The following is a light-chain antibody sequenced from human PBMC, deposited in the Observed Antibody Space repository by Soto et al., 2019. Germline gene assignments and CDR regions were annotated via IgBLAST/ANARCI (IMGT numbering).Light chain of an antibody. CDR3: CSYAVSSAPNWV. V-gene: IGLV2-23*02. CDR2: EVS. CDR1: SSDVVSYNL. Sequence: QSVLTQPASVSGSPGQSITISCTGTSSDVVSYNLVSWYQQHPGKAPKLMIYEVSKPPSGVSNRFSGSKSGKTASLTISGLQAEDEGDYYCCSYAVSSAPNWVFGGGTTLTVL. J-gene: IGLJ3*02.